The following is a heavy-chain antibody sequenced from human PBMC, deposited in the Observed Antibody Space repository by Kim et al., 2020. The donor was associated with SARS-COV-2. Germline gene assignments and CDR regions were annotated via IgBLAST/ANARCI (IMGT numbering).Heavy chain of an antibody. D-gene: IGHD1-26*01. CDR3: ARESTLVGAISAFEI. Sequence: KFQDRVTMTRDTSTSTIYMELSSLRSEDTAVYYCARESTLVGAISAFEIWGQGTMVTVSS. V-gene: IGHV1-46*01. J-gene: IGHJ3*02.